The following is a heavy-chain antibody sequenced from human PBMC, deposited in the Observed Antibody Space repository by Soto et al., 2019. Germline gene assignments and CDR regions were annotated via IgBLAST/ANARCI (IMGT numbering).Heavy chain of an antibody. D-gene: IGHD4-17*01. CDR2: INHSGST. CDR1: GGSFSGYY. CDR3: ARASYGDFDY. J-gene: IGHJ4*02. V-gene: IGHV4-34*09. Sequence: PSETLSLTCAVYGGSFSGYYWSWIRQHPGKGLEWIGDINHSGSTNYNPSLKSRVTISVDTSKNQFSLKLSSVTAADTAVYYCARASYGDFDYWGQGTLVTVSS.